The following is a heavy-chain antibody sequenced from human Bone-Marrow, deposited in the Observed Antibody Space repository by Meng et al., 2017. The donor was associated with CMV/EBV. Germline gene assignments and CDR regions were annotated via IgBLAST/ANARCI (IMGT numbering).Heavy chain of an antibody. Sequence: GESLKISCTASGFTFSSYGMHWVRQAPGKGLEWVAFIRYDGSNKYYADSVKGRFTISRDNSKNTLYLQMNSLRAEDTAIYYCARDPDHSHGGSGRCLDYWGQGTLVTVSS. D-gene: IGHD3-10*01. J-gene: IGHJ4*02. CDR1: GFTFSSYG. CDR2: IRYDGSNK. CDR3: ARDPDHSHGGSGRCLDY. V-gene: IGHV3-30*02.